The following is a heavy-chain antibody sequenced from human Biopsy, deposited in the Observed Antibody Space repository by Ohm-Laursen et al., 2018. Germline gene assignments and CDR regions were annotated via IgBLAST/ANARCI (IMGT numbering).Heavy chain of an antibody. Sequence: TLSLTCSVSGGSINSYYWSWMRQPAGKGLEWIGRLFTSGTTNYSPSLNNRVTMSGDTSKNQFSLRLTSVTAADTAVYYCVRGGSGSFPFDYWGPGTLVTVSS. CDR2: LFTSGTT. D-gene: IGHD3-10*01. J-gene: IGHJ4*02. CDR1: GGSINSYY. CDR3: VRGGSGSFPFDY. V-gene: IGHV4-4*07.